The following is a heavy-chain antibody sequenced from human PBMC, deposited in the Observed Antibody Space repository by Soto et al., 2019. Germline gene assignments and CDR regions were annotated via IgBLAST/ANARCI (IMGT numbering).Heavy chain of an antibody. Sequence: GASVKVSCKASGYTFTSYAMHWVRQAPGQRLEWMGWINAGNGNTKYSQKFQGRVTITRDTSASTAYMELSSLRSEDTAVYYCARSTYYDFWSGYYTLDYWGQGTLVTVSS. CDR2: INAGNGNT. J-gene: IGHJ4*02. V-gene: IGHV1-3*01. CDR1: GYTFTSYA. CDR3: ARSTYYDFWSGYYTLDY. D-gene: IGHD3-3*01.